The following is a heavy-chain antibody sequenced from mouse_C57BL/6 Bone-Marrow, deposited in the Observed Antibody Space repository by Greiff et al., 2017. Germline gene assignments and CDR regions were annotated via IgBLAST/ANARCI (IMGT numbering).Heavy chain of an antibody. Sequence: VQVVESGGGLVKPGGSLKLSCAASGFTFSSYAMSWVRQTPEKRLEWVATISDGGSYTYYPDNVKGRFTISRDNAKNNLYLQMSHLKSEDTAMYYCARGGNYWYFDVWGTGTTVTVSS. V-gene: IGHV5-4*01. D-gene: IGHD2-1*01. J-gene: IGHJ1*03. CDR3: ARGGNYWYFDV. CDR1: GFTFSSYA. CDR2: ISDGGSYT.